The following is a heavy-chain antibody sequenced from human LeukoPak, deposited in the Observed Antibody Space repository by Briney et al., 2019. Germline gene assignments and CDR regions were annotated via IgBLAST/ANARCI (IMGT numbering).Heavy chain of an antibody. CDR3: ARGRITMIRCFDY. CDR2: IIPIFGTA. CDR1: GGTFSSYA. Sequence: SVKVSCKASGGTFSSYAISWVRQAPGQGLGWMGGIIPIFGTANYAQKFQGRVTITADESTSTAYMELSSLRSEDPAVYYCARGRITMIRCFDYWGQGTLVTVSS. J-gene: IGHJ4*02. D-gene: IGHD3-22*01. V-gene: IGHV1-69*01.